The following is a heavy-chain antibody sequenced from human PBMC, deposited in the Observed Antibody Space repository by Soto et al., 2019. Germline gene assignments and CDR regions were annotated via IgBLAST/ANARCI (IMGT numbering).Heavy chain of an antibody. CDR3: VQTTGWPGFDF. J-gene: IGHJ4*02. CDR2: IYGGGTT. V-gene: IGHV3-53*01. CDR1: GFTVSSKY. Sequence: EVQLVESGGGLIQPGGSLRLSCAASGFTVSSKYMTWVRQAPGKGLEWDSVIYGGGTTYYADSVKGRCTISRDNSKNTLYLQMNSLRAEDTAVYYCVQTTGWPGFDFWGQGTLVTVSS. D-gene: IGHD6-19*01.